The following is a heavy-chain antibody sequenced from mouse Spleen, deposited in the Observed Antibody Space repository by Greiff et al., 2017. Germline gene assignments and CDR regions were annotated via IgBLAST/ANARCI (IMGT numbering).Heavy chain of an antibody. CDR2: IYPGDGDT. J-gene: IGHJ2*01. CDR1: GYAFSSYW. D-gene: IGHD2-4*01. V-gene: IGHV1-80*01. Sequence: QVQLQQSGAELVKPGASVKISCKASGYAFSSYWMNWVKQRPGKGLEWIGQIYPGDGDTNYNGKFKGKATLTADKSSSTAYMQLSSLTSEDSAVYFCARSPYYYDYDGGLFDYWGQGTTLTVSS. CDR3: ARSPYYYDYDGGLFDY.